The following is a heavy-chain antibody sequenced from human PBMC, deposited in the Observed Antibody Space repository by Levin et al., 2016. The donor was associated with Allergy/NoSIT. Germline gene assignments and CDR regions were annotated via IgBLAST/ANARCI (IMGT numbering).Heavy chain of an antibody. CDR1: GYGFTSYW. Sequence: GESLKISCQGSGYGFTSYWVFWVRQTPGKGLEWLGNIYPGDSDTRYNPAFEDHVTISTDTSTNTAFLQWNSLRTSDTGIYYCARASYFGSGTWHTWDNVFDPWGPGTLVTVSS. J-gene: IGHJ5*02. CDR2: IYPGDSDT. CDR3: ARASYFGSGTWHTWDNVFDP. V-gene: IGHV5-51*01. D-gene: IGHD3-10*01.